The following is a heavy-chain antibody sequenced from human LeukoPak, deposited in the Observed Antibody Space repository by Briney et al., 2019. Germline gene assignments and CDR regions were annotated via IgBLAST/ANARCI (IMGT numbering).Heavy chain of an antibody. D-gene: IGHD2-15*01. CDR3: ARTFRYCSGGSCYGFDY. J-gene: IGHJ4*02. V-gene: IGHV4-39*07. CDR1: GDSFSSVTGY. Sequence: PSETLSLTCTVSGDSFSSVTGYWAWIRQPPGKGLEWVASGDYSGGTYYNPSLESRVAISADMSKNQFSLKLSSVTAADTAVYYCARTFRYCSGGSCYGFDYWGQGTLVTVSS. CDR2: GDYSGGT.